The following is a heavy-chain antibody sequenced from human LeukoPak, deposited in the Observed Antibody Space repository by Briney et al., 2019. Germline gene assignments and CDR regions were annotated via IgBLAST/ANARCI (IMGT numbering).Heavy chain of an antibody. CDR3: ARDRRYYHSRGGAFDI. Sequence: ASVKVSCKASGHTFTSYGISWVRQAPGQGLEWMGWISAYIGNTNYAQKLQGRVTMTTDTSTSTAYMELRSLRSDDTAVYYCARDRRYYHSRGGAFDIWGQGTMVTVSS. D-gene: IGHD3-22*01. CDR1: GHTFTSYG. CDR2: ISAYIGNT. J-gene: IGHJ3*02. V-gene: IGHV1-18*01.